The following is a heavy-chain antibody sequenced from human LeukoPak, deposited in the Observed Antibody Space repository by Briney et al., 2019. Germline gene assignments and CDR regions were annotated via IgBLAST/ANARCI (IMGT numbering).Heavy chain of an antibody. CDR2: IYHSGGT. J-gene: IGHJ4*02. CDR1: GGSINDAS. CDR3: ARVGTYYRSLDS. Sequence: SETLSLTCTVSGGSINDASWNWIRKPPGQGLEWIGYIYHSGGTNYNPSLKSRVTISLDTSKNQFSLKLSSVTAADTAVYYCARVGTYYRSLDSWGLGTLVTVSS. V-gene: IGHV4-59*01. D-gene: IGHD3-10*01.